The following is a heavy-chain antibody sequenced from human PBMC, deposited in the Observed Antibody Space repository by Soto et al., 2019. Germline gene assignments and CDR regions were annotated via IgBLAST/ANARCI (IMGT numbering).Heavy chain of an antibody. CDR1: GFTFSSYA. CDR2: ISYDGSNK. V-gene: IGHV3-30-3*01. CDR3: ARDGGGATGWFDP. J-gene: IGHJ5*02. Sequence: QVQLVESGGGVVQPGRSLRLSCAASGFTFSSYAMHWVRQAPGKGLEWVAVISYDGSNKYYADSVKGRFTISRDNSKNTLYLQMNSRRAEDTAVYYCARDGGGATGWFDPWGQGTLVTVSS. D-gene: IGHD1-26*01.